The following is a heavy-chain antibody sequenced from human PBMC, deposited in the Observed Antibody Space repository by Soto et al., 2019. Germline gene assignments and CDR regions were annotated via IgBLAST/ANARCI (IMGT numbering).Heavy chain of an antibody. CDR2: MNPNSGNT. D-gene: IGHD3-10*01. Sequence: GASVKVSCKASGYTFTSYDINWVRQATGQGLEWMGWMNPNSGNTGYAQKFQGRVTMTRNTSISTAYMELSSLRSEDTAVYYCARAVRGVIISGPGWFDPWGQGTLVTVS. CDR3: ARAVRGVIISGPGWFDP. CDR1: GYTFTSYD. J-gene: IGHJ5*02. V-gene: IGHV1-8*01.